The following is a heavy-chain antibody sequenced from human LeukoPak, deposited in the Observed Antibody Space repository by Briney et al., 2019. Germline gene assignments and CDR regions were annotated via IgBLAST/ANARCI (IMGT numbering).Heavy chain of an antibody. CDR2: INPSGGST. V-gene: IGHV1-46*01. CDR3: ASSPPYYDFWSGYYSANRFDY. Sequence: ASVKVSCKASGYTFTSYYMHWVRQAPGQGLEWMGIINPSGGSTSYAQKFQGRVTMTRDTSTSTVYMELNSLRAEDTAVYYCASSPPYYDFWSGYYSANRFDYWGQGTLVTVSS. D-gene: IGHD3-3*01. J-gene: IGHJ4*02. CDR1: GYTFTSYY.